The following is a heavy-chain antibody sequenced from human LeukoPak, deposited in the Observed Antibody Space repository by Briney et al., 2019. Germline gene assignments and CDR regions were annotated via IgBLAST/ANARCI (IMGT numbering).Heavy chain of an antibody. CDR2: TSGDGITT. CDR3: ARDHVYGGADY. Sequence: GGSLRLSCAASGFTFHNYAIHWVXQAXGKGLEWVSLTSGDGITTYFADSVKGRFTISRDNSKSSLFLQMNSLRTEDTALYYCARDHVYGGADYWGQGTLVTVSS. D-gene: IGHD5/OR15-5a*01. CDR1: GFTFHNYA. V-gene: IGHV3-43*02. J-gene: IGHJ4*02.